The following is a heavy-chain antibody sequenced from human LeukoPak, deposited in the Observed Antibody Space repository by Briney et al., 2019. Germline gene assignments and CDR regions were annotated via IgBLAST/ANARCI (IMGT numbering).Heavy chain of an antibody. CDR3: AREDGYSYPNDAFDI. V-gene: IGHV3-66*01. CDR2: IYSGGST. Sequence: QPGGSLRLSCAASGFTVSSNYMSWVRQAPGKGLEWVSVIYSGGSTYYADSVKGRFTISRDNSKNTLYLQMNSLRAEDTAVYYCAREDGYSYPNDAFDIWGQGTMVTVSS. J-gene: IGHJ3*02. CDR1: GFTVSSNY. D-gene: IGHD5-18*01.